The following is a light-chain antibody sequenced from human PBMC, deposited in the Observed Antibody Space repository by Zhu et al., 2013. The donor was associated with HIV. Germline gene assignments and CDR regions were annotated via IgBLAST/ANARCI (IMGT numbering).Light chain of an antibody. CDR3: QHYGTSPGT. J-gene: IGKJ1*01. CDR2: EAA. V-gene: IGKV3-20*01. CDR1: QSVSSSY. Sequence: EIVLTQSPGTLSLSPGERATLSCRASQSVSSSYLAWYQQKPGQAPRLLIYEAASRATGIPDRFSGTGSGTDFTLTISRLEPEDFAVYYCQHYGTSPGTFGQGTKVEIK.